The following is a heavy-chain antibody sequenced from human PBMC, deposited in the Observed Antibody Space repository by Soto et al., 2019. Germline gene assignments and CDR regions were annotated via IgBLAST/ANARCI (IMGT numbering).Heavy chain of an antibody. V-gene: IGHV1-18*01. J-gene: IGHJ3*02. Sequence: QVQLVQSGAEVKNSGASVKVSCKASGYTFTSYGFSWVRQAPGQGLEWMGWISASNGNTNYAQKFQGRVTITADESTSTAYMELSSLRSEDTAVYYCARDLVGMYNWNDANGEAFDIWGQGTMVTVSS. CDR3: ARDLVGMYNWNDANGEAFDI. CDR1: GYTFTSYG. CDR2: ISASNGNT. D-gene: IGHD1-1*01.